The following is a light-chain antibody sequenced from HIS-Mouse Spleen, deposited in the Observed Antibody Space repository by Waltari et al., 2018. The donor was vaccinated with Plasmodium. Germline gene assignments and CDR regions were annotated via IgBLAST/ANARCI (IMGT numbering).Light chain of an antibody. Sequence: VLTQSPATLSLSPGARATLSCRASQSVSSALAWYQQKPGQAPRLHIYDASNRATGIPARFSGSGSGTDFTLTISSLEPEDFAVYYCQQRSNWPPLTFGGGTKVEIK. CDR3: QQRSNWPPLT. V-gene: IGKV3-11*01. CDR2: DAS. J-gene: IGKJ4*01. CDR1: QSVSSA.